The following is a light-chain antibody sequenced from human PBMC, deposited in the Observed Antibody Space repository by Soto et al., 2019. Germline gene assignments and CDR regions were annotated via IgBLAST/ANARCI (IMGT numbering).Light chain of an antibody. J-gene: IGKJ1*01. CDR3: QQYGSSPKT. CDR2: GAS. V-gene: IGKV3-20*01. Sequence: EIALTQSTGTLSLSPGERATLSCTASQSVSSSYLAWYQQKPGQAPRLIIYGASSRATGIPDRFSGSGSGTDFTLTISRLEPEDVAVYYCQQYGSSPKTFGQGTKVDIK. CDR1: QSVSSSY.